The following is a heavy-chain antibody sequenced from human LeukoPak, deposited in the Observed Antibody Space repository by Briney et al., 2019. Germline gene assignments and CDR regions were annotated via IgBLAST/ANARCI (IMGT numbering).Heavy chain of an antibody. CDR1: GIIFSTYV. J-gene: IGHJ6*02. V-gene: IGHV3-23*01. CDR2: ISGSGGDS. D-gene: IGHD3-10*01. CDR3: AKVSGRILIWPQPFGDGMDV. Sequence: GGSLRLSCAASGIIFSTYVMAWVRQAPGKGLECVSAISGSGGDSYYAASVKGRFTISRDNSKNTLYLQMNSLRVEDTAVYYCAKVSGRILIWPQPFGDGMDVWGQGTTVTVS.